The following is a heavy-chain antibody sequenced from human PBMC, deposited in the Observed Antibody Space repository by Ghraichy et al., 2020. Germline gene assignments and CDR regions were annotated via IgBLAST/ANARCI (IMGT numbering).Heavy chain of an antibody. CDR2: ISAYTGNT. Sequence: ASGKVSCKASGYTFSNNGISWVRQAPGQGLEWMGRISAYTGNTNYAQAFQGRVTLTTDTSTTTAYMELRSLTSDDTAVYYCARERFTGGNSPKDYWGRGTRVTVSS. CDR3: ARERFTGGNSPKDY. V-gene: IGHV1-18*01. D-gene: IGHD2-8*02. J-gene: IGHJ4*02. CDR1: GYTFSNNG.